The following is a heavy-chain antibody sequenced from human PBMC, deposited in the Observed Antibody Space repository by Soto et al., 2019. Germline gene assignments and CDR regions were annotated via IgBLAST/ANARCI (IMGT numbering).Heavy chain of an antibody. V-gene: IGHV5-51*01. Sequence: GESLKISCNGSGYTFTNYWIGWVRQMPGKGLEWMGIIYPGDSDTKYNPSFQGQVTISADKSITTTYLQWSSLKASDNAIYYCAASIFYYGMDVWGQGTTVTVSS. J-gene: IGHJ6*02. CDR1: GYTFTNYW. CDR2: IYPGDSDT. CDR3: AASIFYYGMDV.